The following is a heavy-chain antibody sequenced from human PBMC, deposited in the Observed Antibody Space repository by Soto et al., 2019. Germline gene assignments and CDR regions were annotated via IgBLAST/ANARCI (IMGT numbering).Heavy chain of an antibody. CDR3: ARENYAKFDY. CDR1: GFTFSIYW. V-gene: IGHV3-7*01. Sequence: EVQLVESGGGLVQPGGSLRLSCAASGFTFSIYWMSWVRQAPGKGLEWVATINQDGTEDWYVDSVKGRFIVSKDNARNSLYLQVNSLRAEDTAVYYCARENYAKFDYWGQGTLVTVSS. D-gene: IGHD3-16*01. J-gene: IGHJ4*02. CDR2: INQDGTED.